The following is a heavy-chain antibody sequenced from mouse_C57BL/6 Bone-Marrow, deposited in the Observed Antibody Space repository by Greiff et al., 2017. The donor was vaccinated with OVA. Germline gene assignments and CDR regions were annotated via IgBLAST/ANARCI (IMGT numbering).Heavy chain of an antibody. CDR1: GYAFSSSW. V-gene: IGHV1-82*01. CDR2: IYPGDGDT. Sequence: QVQLQQSGPELVKPGASVKISCKASGYAFSSSWMNWVKQRPGKGLEWIGRIYPGDGDTNYNGKFKGKATLTADKSSSTAYMQLNSLTSEDSAVYFCAREDYSNYLDYWGQGTTLTVSS. CDR3: AREDYSNYLDY. J-gene: IGHJ2*01. D-gene: IGHD2-5*01.